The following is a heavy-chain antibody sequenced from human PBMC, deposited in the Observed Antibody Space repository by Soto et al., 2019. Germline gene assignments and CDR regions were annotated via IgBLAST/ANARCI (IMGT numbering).Heavy chain of an antibody. D-gene: IGHD6-19*01. Sequence: PSETLSLTCAVYGGSFSGYYWSWIRQPPGKGLEWIGEINHSGSTNYNPSLKSRVTISVDTSKNQFSLKLSSVTAADTAVYYCARGRGSGWYRGMVDYWGQGTLVTVSS. CDR1: GGSFSGYY. V-gene: IGHV4-34*01. CDR3: ARGRGSGWYRGMVDY. CDR2: INHSGST. J-gene: IGHJ4*02.